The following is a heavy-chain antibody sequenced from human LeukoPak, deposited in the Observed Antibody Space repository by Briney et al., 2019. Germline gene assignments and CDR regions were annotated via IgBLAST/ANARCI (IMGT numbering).Heavy chain of an antibody. J-gene: IGHJ4*02. CDR1: GFTFSSYW. CDR2: IKQDGSEK. D-gene: IGHD6-6*01. V-gene: IGHV3-7*01. Sequence: PGGSLRLSCAASGFTFSSYWMSWVRQAPGKGLEWVANIKQDGSEKYYVDSVKGRFTISRDNAKNLLYLQMNSLRAEDTAVYYCARDLRVVAVGIAAPKGYWGQGTLVTVSS. CDR3: ARDLRVVAVGIAAPKGY.